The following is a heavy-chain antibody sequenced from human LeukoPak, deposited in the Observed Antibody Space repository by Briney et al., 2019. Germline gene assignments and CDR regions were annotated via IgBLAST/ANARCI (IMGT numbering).Heavy chain of an antibody. V-gene: IGHV3-33*01. CDR2: IWYDGSNK. Sequence: PGRSLRLSCAASGFTFSSYGMHWVRQAPGKGLEWVAVIWYDGSNKHYADSVKGRFTISRDNSKNTLYLQMNSLRAEDTAVYYCARDLLTAMPFDYWGQGTLVTVSS. D-gene: IGHD2-2*01. J-gene: IGHJ4*02. CDR1: GFTFSSYG. CDR3: ARDLLTAMPFDY.